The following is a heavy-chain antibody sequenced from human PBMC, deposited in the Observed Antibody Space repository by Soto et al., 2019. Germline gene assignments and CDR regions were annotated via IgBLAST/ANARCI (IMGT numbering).Heavy chain of an antibody. CDR3: ARDSPSLWRYFDWWHRKVNLDY. CDR2: ISSSGSTI. D-gene: IGHD3-9*01. J-gene: IGHJ4*02. V-gene: IGHV3-11*01. CDR1: GFTFSDYY. Sequence: GGSLRLSCAASGFTFSDYYMSWIRQAPGKGLEWVSYISSSGSTIYYADSVKGRFTISRDNAKNSLYLQMNSLRAEDTAVYYCARDSPSLWRYFDWWHRKVNLDYWGQGTLVTVSS.